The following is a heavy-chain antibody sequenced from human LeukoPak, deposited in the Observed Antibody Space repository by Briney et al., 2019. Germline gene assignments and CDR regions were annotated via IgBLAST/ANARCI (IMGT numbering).Heavy chain of an antibody. V-gene: IGHV1-46*01. Sequence: ASVKVSCKASGYTFSNYYMHWVRQAPGQGLGWMGIINPNDGSTSYAQRFQGRVTMTRDTSTSTFYMEMSPLRYEDTAVYYCARGSYYYMDVWVTGTTVTISS. J-gene: IGHJ6*03. CDR1: GYTFSNYY. CDR3: ARGSYYYMDV. CDR2: INPNDGST.